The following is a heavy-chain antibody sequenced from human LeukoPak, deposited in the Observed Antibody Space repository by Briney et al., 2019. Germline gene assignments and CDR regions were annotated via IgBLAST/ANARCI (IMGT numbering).Heavy chain of an antibody. Sequence: ASVKVSCKASGYTFTSYYMHWVRQATGQGLEWMGWMNPNSGNTGYAQKFQGRVTMTRNTSISTAYMELSSLRSEDTAVYYCARARITMVRGRYYFDYWGQGTLVTVSS. J-gene: IGHJ4*02. CDR3: ARARITMVRGRYYFDY. CDR1: GYTFTSYY. V-gene: IGHV1-8*02. D-gene: IGHD3-10*01. CDR2: MNPNSGNT.